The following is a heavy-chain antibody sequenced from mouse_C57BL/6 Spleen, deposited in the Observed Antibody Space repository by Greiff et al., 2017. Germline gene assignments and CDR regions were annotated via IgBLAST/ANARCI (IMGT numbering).Heavy chain of an antibody. CDR3: ARLYYYGSSYNY. CDR2: INPSNGGT. V-gene: IGHV1-53*01. D-gene: IGHD1-1*01. Sequence: FQLQQPGTELVKPGASVKLSCKASGYTFTSYWMPWVQQRPGQGLEWIGNINPSNGGTNYNEKFKSKATLTVDKASSTAYMQLSSLTSEDSAVYYCARLYYYGSSYNYWGQGTTLTVSS. J-gene: IGHJ2*01. CDR1: GYTFTSYW.